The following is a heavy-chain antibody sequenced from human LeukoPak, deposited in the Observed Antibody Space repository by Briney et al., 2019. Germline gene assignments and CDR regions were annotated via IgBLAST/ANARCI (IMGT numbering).Heavy chain of an antibody. CDR2: IYNSGST. D-gene: IGHD3-9*01. CDR1: GYSISNGYY. CDR3: ARGNAYYDILTGLEIFDY. Sequence: SETLSLTCTVSGYSISNGYYWGWIRQSPGKGLEWIGSIYNSGSTYYNPSLKSRVTISVDTSKNQFSLKLSSVTAADTAVYYCARGNAYYDILTGLEIFDYWGQGTLVTVSS. J-gene: IGHJ4*02. V-gene: IGHV4-38-2*02.